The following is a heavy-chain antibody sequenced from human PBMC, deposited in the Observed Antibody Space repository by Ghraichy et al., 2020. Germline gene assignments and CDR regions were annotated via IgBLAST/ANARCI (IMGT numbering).Heavy chain of an antibody. D-gene: IGHD4-23*01. J-gene: IGHJ6*02. CDR3: ARGSTVVRFFYYDGMDV. Sequence: GGSLRLSCVGSGFTFSSYSMNWVRQSPGKGLEWISYITSSSSFKSYADSVKGRFTISRDNAHNSLYLEMNSLRDEDTAVYFCARGSTVVRFFYYDGMDVWGQGPRSPSP. CDR2: ITSSSSFK. V-gene: IGHV3-48*02. CDR1: GFTFSSYS.